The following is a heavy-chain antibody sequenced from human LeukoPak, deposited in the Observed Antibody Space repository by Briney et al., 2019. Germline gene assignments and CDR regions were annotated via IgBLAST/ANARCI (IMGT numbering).Heavy chain of an antibody. CDR2: IYPGDSDT. J-gene: IGHJ4*02. CDR3: ARYSPFDY. Sequence: GASLKISCKGSGYSFTTYWIAWVRQMPGKGLEWMGLIYPGDSDTRYNPSFQGQVTISADKSISTAYLQWSSLKASDTAMYYCARYSPFDYWGQGSLVTVSS. D-gene: IGHD2-15*01. V-gene: IGHV5-51*01. CDR1: GYSFTTYW.